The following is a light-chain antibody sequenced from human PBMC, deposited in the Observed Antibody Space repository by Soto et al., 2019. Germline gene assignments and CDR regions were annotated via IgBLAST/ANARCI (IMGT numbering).Light chain of an antibody. V-gene: IGLV1-40*01. Sequence: QSVLTQPPSVSGAPGQRVTISCTGSSSNVGAVHTVQWCQQLSGSAPKLLIFGNNKRASGVPDRFSGPKSGTSASLAITGLQPEDEGDYYCQSYDSNLGGHVFGTGTKLTVL. CDR1: SSNVGAVHT. J-gene: IGLJ1*01. CDR2: GNN. CDR3: QSYDSNLGGHV.